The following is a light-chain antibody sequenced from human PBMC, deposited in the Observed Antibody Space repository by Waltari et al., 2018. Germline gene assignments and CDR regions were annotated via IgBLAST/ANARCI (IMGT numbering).Light chain of an antibody. Sequence: EIVLTQSPGTLSLSPGERATLSCRASQSIDNLYIAWYQQRPGQAPRLLISGASSRATGIPDRFSGSGSGTDFTLTIRGLEPEDSAVYYCQRCDRPPLYTFGQGTNLEI. V-gene: IGKV3-20*01. CDR3: QRCDRPPLYT. CDR2: GAS. CDR1: QSIDNLY. J-gene: IGKJ2*01.